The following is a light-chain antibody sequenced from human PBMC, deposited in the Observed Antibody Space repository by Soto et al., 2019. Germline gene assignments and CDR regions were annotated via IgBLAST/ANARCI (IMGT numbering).Light chain of an antibody. CDR1: QNLGTLY. CDR2: SAS. Sequence: TQSPGTLALSAGDGVTLSCRASQNLGTLYLAWFQQKSGQAPRLLIYSASRRATGIPDRFTGSGSGTEFTLTISSLQSEDFAVYYCQQYNNWPRTFGQGTKVDI. J-gene: IGKJ1*01. CDR3: QQYNNWPRT. V-gene: IGKV3D-15*01.